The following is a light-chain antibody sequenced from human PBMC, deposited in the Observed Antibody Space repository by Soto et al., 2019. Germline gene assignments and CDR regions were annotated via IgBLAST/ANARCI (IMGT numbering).Light chain of an antibody. CDR1: SGHSTYA. Sequence: QLVLTQSPSASASLGASVKLTCTPSSGHSTYAITWHQQQPEKGPRYLMKVNGDGSHNKGDGIPDRFSGSSSGLERYLTISSLQSEDEADYYCQTWGTGIQVFGGGTKLTVL. J-gene: IGLJ2*01. CDR3: QTWGTGIQV. CDR2: VNGDGSH. V-gene: IGLV4-69*01.